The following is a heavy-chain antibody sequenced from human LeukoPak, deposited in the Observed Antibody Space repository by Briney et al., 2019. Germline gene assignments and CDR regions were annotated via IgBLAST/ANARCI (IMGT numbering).Heavy chain of an antibody. V-gene: IGHV3-30-3*01. Sequence: PGGSLRLSCAASGFSFNNFAMHWARQAPGKGLEWVAFISDGGSNKYYADSVKGRLTISRDNSKNTLYLQMNSLRAEDTAVYYCAKDRRGSLDYWGQGTLVTVSS. CDR2: ISDGGSNK. J-gene: IGHJ4*02. D-gene: IGHD2-15*01. CDR1: GFSFNNFA. CDR3: AKDRRGSLDY.